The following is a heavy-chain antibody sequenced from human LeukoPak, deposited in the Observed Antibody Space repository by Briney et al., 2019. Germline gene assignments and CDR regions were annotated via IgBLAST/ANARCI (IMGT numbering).Heavy chain of an antibody. J-gene: IGHJ4*02. D-gene: IGHD3-22*01. CDR1: GITVSSNY. Sequence: GGSLRLSCAASGITVSSNYMTWVRQAPEKGLEWVSVIYRGGDTFYADSVKGRFTISRDNSKNTLYLQMNSLRAEDTAVYYCARGPYDSRGYWQYYYDYWGQGTLVTVSS. CDR3: ARGPYDSRGYWQYYYDY. V-gene: IGHV3-66*02. CDR2: IYRGGDT.